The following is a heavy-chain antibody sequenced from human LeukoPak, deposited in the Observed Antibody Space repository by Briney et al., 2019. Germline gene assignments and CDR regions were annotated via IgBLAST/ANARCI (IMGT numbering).Heavy chain of an antibody. CDR3: AREGGVRGVIISSWFDP. V-gene: IGHV7-4-1*02. CDR2: INTNTGNP. J-gene: IGHJ5*02. CDR1: GYTFTSYA. Sequence: ASVKVSCKASGYTFTSYAMNWVRQAPGQGLEWMGWINTNTGNPTYAQGFTGRFVFSLDTSVSTAYLQISSLKPEDTAVYYCAREGGVRGVIISSWFDPWGQGTLVTVSS. D-gene: IGHD3-10*01.